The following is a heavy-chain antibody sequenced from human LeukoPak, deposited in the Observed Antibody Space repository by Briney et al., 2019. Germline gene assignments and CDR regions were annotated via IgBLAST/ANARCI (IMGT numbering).Heavy chain of an antibody. CDR3: ATSWFGDREIDC. CDR1: GYTLTELS. Sequence: ASVKVSCKVSGYTLTELSMHWVRQAPGKGLEWMGGFDPEDGETIYAQKFQGRVTMTEDTSTDTAYMELSSLRSEDTAVYYCATSWFGDREIDCWGQGTLVTVSS. CDR2: FDPEDGET. D-gene: IGHD3-10*01. V-gene: IGHV1-24*01. J-gene: IGHJ4*02.